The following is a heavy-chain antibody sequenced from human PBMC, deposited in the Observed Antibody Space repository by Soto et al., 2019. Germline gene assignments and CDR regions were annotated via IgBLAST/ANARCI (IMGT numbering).Heavy chain of an antibody. CDR1: GFTFSVYG. J-gene: IGHJ6*02. D-gene: IGHD3-10*01. CDR2: IWYDGSNK. V-gene: IGHV3-33*01. Sequence: QVQLVESGGGVVQPGRSLRLSCAASGFTFSVYGMHWVRQAPGKGLEWVALIWYDGSNKYYADSVKGRFTISRDNSKNTLYLQMNSLRAEGTAVYYCATNYYGSGSYEYGMDVWGQGTTVTVSS. CDR3: ATNYYGSGSYEYGMDV.